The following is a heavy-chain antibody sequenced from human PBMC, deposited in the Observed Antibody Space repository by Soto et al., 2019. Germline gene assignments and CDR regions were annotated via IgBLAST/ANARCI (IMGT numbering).Heavy chain of an antibody. CDR3: ARAGGLGAAAVDC. D-gene: IGHD6-25*01. CDR1: GGSISSGGYS. Sequence: QLQLQESGSGLVKPSQTLSLTCAVSGGSISSGGYSWSWIRQPPGKGLEWIGYIYHSGSTYYNPSRKSGVTISVDRSKNLVSLKLSSVTAADTAVYYCARAGGLGAAAVDCWGQGTLVTVSS. V-gene: IGHV4-30-2*01. J-gene: IGHJ4*02. CDR2: IYHSGST.